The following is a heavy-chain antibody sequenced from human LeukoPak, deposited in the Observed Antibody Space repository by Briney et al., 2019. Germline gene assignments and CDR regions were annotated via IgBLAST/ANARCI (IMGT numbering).Heavy chain of an antibody. CDR2: ISPDGGGT. J-gene: IGHJ4*02. Sequence: PGGSLRLSCAASGFTFSDYWTHWVRQAPGKGLMWVSRISPDGGGTNYADSVKGRFTISRDNAKNTLYLQMNSLRAEDTAVYYCAKDPMIVAGWGQGTLVTVSS. D-gene: IGHD3-22*01. CDR1: GFTFSDYW. V-gene: IGHV3-74*01. CDR3: AKDPMIVAG.